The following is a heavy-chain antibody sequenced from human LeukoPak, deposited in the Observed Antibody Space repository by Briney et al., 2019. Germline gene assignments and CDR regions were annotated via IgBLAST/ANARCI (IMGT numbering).Heavy chain of an antibody. CDR1: GGSISSYY. J-gene: IGHJ3*02. CDR2: IYYSGST. CDR3: ARGAVLLWFGESKLDAFDI. D-gene: IGHD3-10*01. Sequence: SETLSLTCTVSGGSISSYYWSWIRQPPGKGLEWIGYIYYSGSTKYNPSLKSRVTISVDTSKNQFSLKLSSVTAADTAVYCCARGAVLLWFGESKLDAFDIWGQGTMVTVSS. V-gene: IGHV4-59*08.